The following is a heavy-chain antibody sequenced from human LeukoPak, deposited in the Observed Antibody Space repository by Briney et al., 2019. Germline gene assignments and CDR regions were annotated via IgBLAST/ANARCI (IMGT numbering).Heavy chain of an antibody. D-gene: IGHD6-6*01. Sequence: GESLKISCKGSGYSFTSYWIGWVRQMPGKGLEWMGIIYPDDSDTRYSPSFQGQDAISADKSISTAYLQWSSLKASDTAMYYCARERSSQGYFDFWGQGTLVTVSS. CDR2: IYPDDSDT. J-gene: IGHJ4*02. CDR1: GYSFTSYW. V-gene: IGHV5-51*01. CDR3: ARERSSQGYFDF.